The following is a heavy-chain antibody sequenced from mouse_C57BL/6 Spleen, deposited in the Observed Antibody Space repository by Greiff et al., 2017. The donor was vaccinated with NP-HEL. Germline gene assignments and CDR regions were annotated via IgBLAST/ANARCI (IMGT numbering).Heavy chain of an antibody. V-gene: IGHV1-81*01. Sequence: VKLVESGAELARPGASVKLSCKASGYTFTSYGISWVKQRTGQGLEWIGEIYPRSGNTYYNEKFKGKATLTADKSSSTAYMELRSLTSEDSAVYFCAKNWDEYFDVWGTGTTVTVSS. CDR2: IYPRSGNT. J-gene: IGHJ1*03. CDR1: GYTFTSYG. CDR3: AKNWDEYFDV. D-gene: IGHD4-1*01.